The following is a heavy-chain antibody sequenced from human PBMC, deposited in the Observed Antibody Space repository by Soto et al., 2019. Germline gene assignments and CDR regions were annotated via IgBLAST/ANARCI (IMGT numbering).Heavy chain of an antibody. Sequence: GASVKVSCKASGYTFTSYAMHWVRQAPGQRLEWMGWINAGNGNTKYSQKFQGRVTITRDTSASTAYMELSSLRSEDTAVYYCAGDQLSGGTTGYFHYWGQGTLVTVSS. CDR3: AGDQLSGGTTGYFHY. J-gene: IGHJ4*02. D-gene: IGHD3-9*01. CDR1: GYTFTSYA. V-gene: IGHV1-3*01. CDR2: INAGNGNT.